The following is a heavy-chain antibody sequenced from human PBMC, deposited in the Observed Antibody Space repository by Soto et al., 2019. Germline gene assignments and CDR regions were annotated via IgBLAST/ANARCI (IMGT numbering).Heavy chain of an antibody. V-gene: IGHV4-59*01. J-gene: IGHJ5*02. CDR3: ARVISSSMVNWFDP. D-gene: IGHD6-13*01. Sequence: SETLSLTCTVSGGSISSYYWSWIRRPPGKGLEWIGYIYYSGSTNYNPSLKSRVTISVDTSKNQFSLKLSSVTAADTAVYYCARVISSSMVNWFDPWGQGTLVTVSS. CDR2: IYYSGST. CDR1: GGSISSYY.